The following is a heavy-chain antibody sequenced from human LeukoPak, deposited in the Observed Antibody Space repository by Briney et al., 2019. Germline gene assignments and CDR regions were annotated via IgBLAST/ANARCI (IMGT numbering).Heavy chain of an antibody. CDR2: IYTSGST. CDR1: GGSISSGSYY. V-gene: IGHV4-61*02. D-gene: IGHD3-10*01. J-gene: IGHJ4*02. CDR3: ARGRKLHSGSYYSRGGHPLDY. Sequence: SETLSLTCTVSGGSISSGSYYWSWIRQPAGKGLEWIGRIYTSGSTNYNPSLKSRVTISADTSKNQFSLKLSSVTAADTAMYYCARGRKLHSGSYYSRGGHPLDYWGQGTLVTVSS.